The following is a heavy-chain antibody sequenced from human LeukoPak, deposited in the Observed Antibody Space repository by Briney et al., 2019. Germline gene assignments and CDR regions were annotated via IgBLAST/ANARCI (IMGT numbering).Heavy chain of an antibody. CDR3: TRGRLQLWSFPLPYNHYAIDV. CDR1: GYTFSGYF. V-gene: IGHV4-34*01. Sequence: SETLSLTCAVSGYTFSGYFWTWIRQPPGKGLEWIGESNHFGSTDYNPSLKSGVTISVDTSKKQFSLNVRSVTDADTAVYFCTRGRLQLWSFPLPYNHYAIDVWGQGTTVTVSS. J-gene: IGHJ6*02. D-gene: IGHD5-18*01. CDR2: SNHFGST.